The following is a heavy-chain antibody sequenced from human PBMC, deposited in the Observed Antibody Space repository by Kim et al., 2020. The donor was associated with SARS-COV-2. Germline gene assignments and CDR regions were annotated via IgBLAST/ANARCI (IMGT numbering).Heavy chain of an antibody. CDR2: T. Sequence: TEYAGSVRGRFTISRDESKNSLYLKMNSLETEDTAVYYCTRAAGSKTGMDVWGQGTTVTVSS. CDR3: TRAAGSKTGMDV. V-gene: IGHV3-72*01. D-gene: IGHD2-2*01. J-gene: IGHJ6*02.